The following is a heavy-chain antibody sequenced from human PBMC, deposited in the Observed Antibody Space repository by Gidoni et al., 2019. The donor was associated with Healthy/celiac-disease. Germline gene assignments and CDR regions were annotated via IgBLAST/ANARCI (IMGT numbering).Heavy chain of an antibody. D-gene: IGHD2-8*01. CDR1: GGTCSSYA. CDR2: IIPIVGTA. CDR3: APEMVYALGDNWFDP. J-gene: IGHJ5*02. V-gene: IGHV1-69*01. Sequence: QVQLVQSGAEVKKPGSSVKVSCQASGGTCSSYAISWVRQAPGQGLEWVGGIIPIVGTANYAQKYQGRVTITADESTSTAYMELSSLRSEDTAVYYCAPEMVYALGDNWFDPWGQGTLVTVSS.